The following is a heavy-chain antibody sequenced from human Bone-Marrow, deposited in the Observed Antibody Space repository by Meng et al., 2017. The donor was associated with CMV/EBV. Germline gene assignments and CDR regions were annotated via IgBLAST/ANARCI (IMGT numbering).Heavy chain of an antibody. J-gene: IGHJ4*02. V-gene: IGHV1-18*01. D-gene: IGHD1-26*01. CDR3: ARDRFPGHSGSYPLGY. CDR1: GYTFTSYG. CDR2: ISAYNGNT. Sequence: ASVKVSCKASGYTFTSYGISWVRQAPGQGLEWMGWISAYNGNTNYAQKLQGRVTMTTDTSTSTAYMELRSLRPDDTAVYYCARDRFPGHSGSYPLGYWGQGTLVTVSS.